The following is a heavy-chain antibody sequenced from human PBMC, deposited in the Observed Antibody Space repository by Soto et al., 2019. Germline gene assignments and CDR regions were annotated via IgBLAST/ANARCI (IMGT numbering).Heavy chain of an antibody. CDR3: VRLIGSSWLDF. J-gene: IGHJ5*01. Sequence: SQTLSLTCAISGDSVSSSSVTWNWIRQSPSRGLEWLGRTYYRSKWYNDYVESVKSRITINPDTSKNQFSLHLNSVTPEDTAVYYCVRLIGSSWLDFWGQGTLVTVSS. D-gene: IGHD2-2*01. CDR2: TYYRSKWYN. V-gene: IGHV6-1*01. CDR1: GDSVSSSSVT.